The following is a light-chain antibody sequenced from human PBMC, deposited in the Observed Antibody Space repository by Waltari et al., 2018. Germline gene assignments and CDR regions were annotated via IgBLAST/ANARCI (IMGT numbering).Light chain of an antibody. CDR1: KLGDKY. CDR2: QDS. Sequence: SYELTQPPSVSVSPGQTASFTCSGDKLGDKYACWYQQKPGQSPVLVIYQDSKRPSGIPERFSCSNSGNTATLTISGTQAMDEADYYCQAWDSSTVVFGGGTKLTVL. V-gene: IGLV3-1*01. J-gene: IGLJ2*01. CDR3: QAWDSSTVV.